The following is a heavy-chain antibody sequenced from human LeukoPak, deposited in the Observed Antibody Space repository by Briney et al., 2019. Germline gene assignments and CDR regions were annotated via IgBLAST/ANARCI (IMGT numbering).Heavy chain of an antibody. J-gene: IGHJ5*02. Sequence: SETLSLTCTVSGGSISSSSYYWGWIRQPPGKGLEWIGSIYYSGSTYYNPSLKSRVTISVDTSKNQFSLKLSSVTAADTAVYYCARERPIAVAALGFDPWGQGTLVTVSS. CDR1: GGSISSSSYY. CDR3: ARERPIAVAALGFDP. CDR2: IYYSGST. V-gene: IGHV4-39*07. D-gene: IGHD6-19*01.